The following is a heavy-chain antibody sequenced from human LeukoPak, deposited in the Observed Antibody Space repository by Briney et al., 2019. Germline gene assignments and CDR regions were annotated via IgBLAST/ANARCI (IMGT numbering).Heavy chain of an antibody. CDR2: ISAYNGNT. CDR3: ARVTVDSGSYLFYYYYYMDV. D-gene: IGHD1-26*01. Sequence: GSVKVSCKASGYTFTSYGISWVRQAPGQGLEWMGWISAYNGNTNYAQKFQGRVTMTRDTSISTAYMELSRLRSDDTAVYYCARVTVDSGSYLFYYYYYMDVWGKGTTVTVSS. V-gene: IGHV1-18*01. CDR1: GYTFTSYG. J-gene: IGHJ6*03.